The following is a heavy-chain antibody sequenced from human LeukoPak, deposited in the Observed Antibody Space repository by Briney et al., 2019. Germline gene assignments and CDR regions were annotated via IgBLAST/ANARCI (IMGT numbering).Heavy chain of an antibody. J-gene: IGHJ4*02. CDR2: TYYRSKWNN. V-gene: IGHV6-1*01. CDR3: ARDLCSGGSCYWRFDY. D-gene: IGHD2-15*01. Sequence: SQTLSLTCAISGDTVSSNIAAWNWIRQSPSRGLEWLGRTYYRSKWNNDYAVSVKSRISINPDTSKNQFSLQLNSVTPEDTAVYYCARDLCSGGSCYWRFDYWGQGTLGTVPS. CDR1: GDTVSSNIAA.